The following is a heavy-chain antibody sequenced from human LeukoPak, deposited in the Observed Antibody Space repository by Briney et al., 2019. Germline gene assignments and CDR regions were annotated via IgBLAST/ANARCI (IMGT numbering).Heavy chain of an antibody. CDR1: GFTFSSYW. CDR2: INNDGSTT. CDR3: ARGPPYSGSWYGLDS. Sequence: PGGSLRLSCAASGFTFSSYWMHWVRQAPGKGLVWVSRINNDGSTTTYADSVKGRFTISRDNAKNTLYLQMNSLRAEDTAVYYCARGPPYSGSWYGLDSWGQGTLVTVSS. J-gene: IGHJ4*02. V-gene: IGHV3-74*01. D-gene: IGHD6-13*01.